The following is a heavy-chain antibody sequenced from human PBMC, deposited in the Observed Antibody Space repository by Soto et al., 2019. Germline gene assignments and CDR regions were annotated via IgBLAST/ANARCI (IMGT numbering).Heavy chain of an antibody. CDR3: ARYPGVAGGMDV. J-gene: IGHJ6*02. Sequence: GGSLRLSCAASGFTFSSYAMHWVRQAPGKGLEWVAVISYDGSNKYYADSVKGRFTISRDNSKNTLYLQMNSLRAEDTAVYYCARYPGVAGGMDVWGQGTMVTVSS. CDR1: GFTFSSYA. V-gene: IGHV3-30-3*01. CDR2: ISYDGSNK.